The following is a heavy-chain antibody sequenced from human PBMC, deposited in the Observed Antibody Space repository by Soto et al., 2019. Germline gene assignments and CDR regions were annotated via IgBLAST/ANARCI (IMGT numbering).Heavy chain of an antibody. J-gene: IGHJ5*02. Sequence: GASVKVSCKASGYTFTSYGISWVRQAPGQGLEWMGWISAYNGNTNYAQKLQGRVTMTTDTSTSTAYMELRSLRSDDTAVYYCARSVVVLYSNYWFDPWGQGTLVTVSS. CDR2: ISAYNGNT. V-gene: IGHV1-18*01. CDR3: ARSVVVLYSNYWFDP. D-gene: IGHD4-4*01. CDR1: GYTFTSYG.